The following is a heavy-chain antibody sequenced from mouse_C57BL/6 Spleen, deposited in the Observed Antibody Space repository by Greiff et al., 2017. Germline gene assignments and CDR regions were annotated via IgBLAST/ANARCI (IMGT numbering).Heavy chain of an antibody. CDR1: GFTFSDYG. Sequence: EVMLVESGGGLVKPGGSLKLSCAASGFTFSDYGMHWVRQAPEKGLEWVAYISSGSSTIYYADTVKGRFTLSRDNAKNTLFLQMTSLRSEDTAMYYCARDYDYDGYAMDYWGQGTSVTVSS. D-gene: IGHD2-4*01. CDR3: ARDYDYDGYAMDY. J-gene: IGHJ4*01. CDR2: ISSGSSTI. V-gene: IGHV5-17*01.